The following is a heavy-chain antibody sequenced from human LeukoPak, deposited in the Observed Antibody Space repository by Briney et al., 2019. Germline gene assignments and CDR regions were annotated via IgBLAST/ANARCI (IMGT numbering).Heavy chain of an antibody. V-gene: IGHV4-59*01. J-gene: IGHJ4*02. CDR3: ARGGRVVPAAIPSYPTL. Sequence: SETLSLICTVSGGSISSYYWSWIRQPPGKGLEWIGYIYYSGSTNYNPSLKSRVTISVDTSKNQFSLKLSSVTAADTAVYYCARGGRVVPAAIPSYPTLWGQGTLVTVSS. CDR2: IYYSGST. D-gene: IGHD2-2*02. CDR1: GGSISSYY.